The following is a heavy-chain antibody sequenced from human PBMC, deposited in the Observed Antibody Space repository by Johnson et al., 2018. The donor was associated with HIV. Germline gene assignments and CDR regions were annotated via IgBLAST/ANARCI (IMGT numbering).Heavy chain of an antibody. CDR2: IYSGGST. D-gene: IGHD3-16*01. Sequence: VQPGRSLRLSCAASGFTFSSNYMSWVRQAPGRGLEWVSIIYSGGSTYYADSVKGRFTISRDNSKNTLYLQMNSLRGEDTAVYYCATSSLGWGLDGFDIWGQGTMVTVSS. CDR1: GFTFSSNY. J-gene: IGHJ3*02. CDR3: ATSSLGWGLDGFDI. V-gene: IGHV3-66*01.